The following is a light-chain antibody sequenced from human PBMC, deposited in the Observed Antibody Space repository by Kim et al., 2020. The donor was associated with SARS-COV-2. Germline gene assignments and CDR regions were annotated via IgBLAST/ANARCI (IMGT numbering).Light chain of an antibody. Sequence: WYTGARPTLSCWASQSVSSYLGWYQQKPGQAPRRLIYDASNRATGIPARFSGSGSGTDFTLTISSLEPEDFAVYYCQQRSNWPLTFGGGTKVDIK. CDR2: DAS. CDR1: QSVSSY. J-gene: IGKJ4*01. V-gene: IGKV3-11*01. CDR3: QQRSNWPLT.